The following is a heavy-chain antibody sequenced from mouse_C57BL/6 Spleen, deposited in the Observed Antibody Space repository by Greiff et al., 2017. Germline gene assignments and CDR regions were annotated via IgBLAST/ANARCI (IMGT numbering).Heavy chain of an antibody. D-gene: IGHD1-1*01. J-gene: IGHJ2*01. Sequence: QVQLQQPGAELVKPGASVKLSCKASGYTFTSYWMHWVKQRPGQGLEWIGMIHPNSGSTNYNEKFKSKATLTVDKSSSTAYMQLSSLTSEDSAVYYCAREDYGSRDYFDYWGQGTTLTVSS. CDR1: GYTFTSYW. CDR3: AREDYGSRDYFDY. V-gene: IGHV1-64*01. CDR2: IHPNSGST.